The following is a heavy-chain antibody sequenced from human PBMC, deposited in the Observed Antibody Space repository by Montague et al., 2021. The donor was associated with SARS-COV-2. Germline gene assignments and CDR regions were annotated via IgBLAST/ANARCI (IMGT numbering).Heavy chain of an antibody. V-gene: IGHV2-5*02. J-gene: IGHJ5*02. D-gene: IGHD3-10*01. CDR3: ARTWAYGSGSYGVDP. CDR1: GFSLSTDGMG. Sequence: PALVKPTQTLTLTCIFSGFSLSTDGMGVGWILQPPGRALDWLAPIYWEDDGRYSPSLRSRLTITKDTSKNQVVLTMTNMDPVDTATYYCARTWAYGSGSYGVDPWGQGTLVTVSS. CDR2: IYWEDDG.